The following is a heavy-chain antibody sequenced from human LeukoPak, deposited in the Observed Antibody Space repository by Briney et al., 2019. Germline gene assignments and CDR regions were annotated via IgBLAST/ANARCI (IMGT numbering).Heavy chain of an antibody. CDR1: GFTFSSYA. D-gene: IGHD6-13*01. Sequence: GGSLRLSCAASGFTFSSYAMSWVRQAPGKGLEWVSAISGSGGSTYYADSVKGRFTISRDNSKNTLYLQMNSLRAEDTAVYYCANLRGTTTAAGTIDYFDYWGQGTLVTVSS. CDR2: ISGSGGST. J-gene: IGHJ4*02. CDR3: ANLRGTTTAAGTIDYFDY. V-gene: IGHV3-23*01.